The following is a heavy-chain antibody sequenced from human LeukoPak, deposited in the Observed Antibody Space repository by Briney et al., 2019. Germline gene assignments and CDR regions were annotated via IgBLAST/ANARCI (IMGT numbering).Heavy chain of an antibody. CDR3: ASRGSPHYDSSGYYFTYYYYYYMDV. CDR1: GFTVSSNY. D-gene: IGHD3-22*01. V-gene: IGHV3-66*02. CDR2: IYSGGST. J-gene: IGHJ6*03. Sequence: PGGSLRLSCAASGFTVSSNYMSWVRQARGKGLEWVSVIYSGGSTYYADSVKGRFTISRDNSKNTLYLQMNSLRAEDTAVYYCASRGSPHYDSSGYYFTYYYYYYMDVWGKGTTVTVSS.